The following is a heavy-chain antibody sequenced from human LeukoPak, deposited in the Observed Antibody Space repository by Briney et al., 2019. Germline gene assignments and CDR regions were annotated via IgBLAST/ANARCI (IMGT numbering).Heavy chain of an antibody. CDR2: INHSGST. CDR1: GGSFSGYY. V-gene: IGHV4-34*01. J-gene: IGHJ5*02. CDR3: ARGVLYYDFWSGYYKSSNWFDP. D-gene: IGHD3-3*01. Sequence: SETLSLTCAVYGGSFSGYYWSWIRQPPGKGLEWIGEINHSGSTNYNPSLKSRVTISVDTSKNQFSLKLSSVTAADTAVYYCARGVLYYDFWSGYYKSSNWFDPWGQGTLVTVSS.